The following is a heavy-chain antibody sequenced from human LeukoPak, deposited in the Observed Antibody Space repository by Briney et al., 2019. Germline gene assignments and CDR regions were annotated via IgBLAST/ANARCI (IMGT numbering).Heavy chain of an antibody. CDR3: ARSLGIGSWVKYY. Sequence: ASVKVSCKASGYTFTSYGISWVRQAPGQGLEWMGWINAGNGNTKYSQKFQGRVTITRDTSASTAYMELSSLRSEDTAVYYCARSLGIGSWVKYYWGQGTLVTVSS. CDR1: GYTFTSYG. J-gene: IGHJ4*02. CDR2: INAGNGNT. D-gene: IGHD7-27*01. V-gene: IGHV1-3*01.